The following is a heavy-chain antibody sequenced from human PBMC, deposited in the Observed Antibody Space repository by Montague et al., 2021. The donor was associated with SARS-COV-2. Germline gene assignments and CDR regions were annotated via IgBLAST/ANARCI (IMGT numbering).Heavy chain of an antibody. CDR2: ISSSASTI. V-gene: IGHV3-11*01. CDR3: ARGPYCSGGGCYY. J-gene: IGHJ4*02. CDR1: GFTFSDYY. D-gene: IGHD2-15*01. Sequence: SLRLSCAASGFTFSDYYMSWIRQAPGTGLERVSYISSSASTIYYADSVKGRFTISRDNSKNSLFLQMNSLRAEDTAVYYCARGPYCSGGGCYYWGQGTLVTVSS.